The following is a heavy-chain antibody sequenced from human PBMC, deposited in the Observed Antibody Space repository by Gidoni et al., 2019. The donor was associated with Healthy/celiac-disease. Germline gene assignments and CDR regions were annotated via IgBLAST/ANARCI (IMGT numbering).Heavy chain of an antibody. D-gene: IGHD3-22*01. CDR2: ISGSGGST. Sequence: EVQLLESGGGLVQPGGSLRLSCAASGFTFSSYAMSWVRQAPGKGLEWVSAISGSGGSTYYADSVKGRFTISRDNSKNTLYLQMNSLRAEDTAVYYCAKDKGDSSGYYSPCFDYWGQGTLVTVSS. V-gene: IGHV3-23*01. CDR1: GFTFSSYA. CDR3: AKDKGDSSGYYSPCFDY. J-gene: IGHJ4*02.